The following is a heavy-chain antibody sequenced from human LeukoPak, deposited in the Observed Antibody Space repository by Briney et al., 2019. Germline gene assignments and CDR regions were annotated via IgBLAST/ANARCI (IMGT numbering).Heavy chain of an antibody. CDR3: ARAPPAAPQWLHFDY. Sequence: SESLSLTCTVSGGSISSYYWSWIRQPPGKGLEWIGYIYYSGSTNYNPSLKSRVTISVDTSKNQFSLKLSSVTAADTAVYYCARAPPAAPQWLHFDYWGQGTLVTVSS. D-gene: IGHD6-19*01. V-gene: IGHV4-59*08. CDR2: IYYSGST. J-gene: IGHJ4*02. CDR1: GGSISSYY.